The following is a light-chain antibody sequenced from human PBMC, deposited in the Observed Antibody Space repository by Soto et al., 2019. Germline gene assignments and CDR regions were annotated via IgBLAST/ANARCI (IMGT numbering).Light chain of an antibody. Sequence: QAVVTQEPSLTVSPGGTVTLTCGSSTGAVTSGHHPYWLQQKPGQAPRTLIYHTTNTLSWTPARFSGSLLGGKAALTLSGAQPEDEALYSCLLTYSGPWVFGGGTKLTVL. CDR2: HTT. V-gene: IGLV7-46*01. CDR1: TGAVTSGHH. J-gene: IGLJ3*02. CDR3: LLTYSGPWV.